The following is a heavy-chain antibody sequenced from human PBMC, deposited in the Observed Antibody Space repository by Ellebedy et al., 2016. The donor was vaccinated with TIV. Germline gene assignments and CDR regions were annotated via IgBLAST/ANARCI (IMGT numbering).Heavy chain of an antibody. J-gene: IGHJ4*02. CDR1: GFTFGEYA. D-gene: IGHD1-20*01. CDR2: IRGRIHGGTT. CDR3: ARDPYNWNGPFDY. V-gene: IGHV3-49*03. Sequence: SLKISCTASGFTFGEYAVGWFRQAPGMGLEWVGFIRGRIHGGTTEYAASVKGRFTISRDNAKSTLYLQMNSLRAEDTAVYYCARDPYNWNGPFDYWGQGTLVTVSS.